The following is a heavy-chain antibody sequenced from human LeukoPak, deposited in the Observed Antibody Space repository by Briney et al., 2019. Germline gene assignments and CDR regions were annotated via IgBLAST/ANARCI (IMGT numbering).Heavy chain of an antibody. Sequence: SETLSLTCTVSGASISGSGYYWGWIRQPPGRGLEWIGNIYDSGSTYYNPSLKSRVTISVDTSKNQFSLKLSSVTAADTAVYYCARLNKNDSGSYRFGKKKRGYMDVWGKGTTVTNSS. D-gene: IGHD3-10*01. V-gene: IGHV4-39*07. CDR3: ARLNKNDSGSYRFGKKKRGYMDV. CDR2: IYDSGST. CDR1: GASISGSGYY. J-gene: IGHJ6*03.